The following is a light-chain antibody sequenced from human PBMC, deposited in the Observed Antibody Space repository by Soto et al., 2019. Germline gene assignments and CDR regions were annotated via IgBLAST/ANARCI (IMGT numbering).Light chain of an antibody. V-gene: IGLV7-46*01. CDR1: TGAVTSGLY. Sequence: QAVVTQEPSLTVSPGETVTLTCGSTTGAVTSGLYPYWFQQKPGQAPRTLIYDTIHKEPRTPARFSGSLLGGKAALTLSGAQPEDEAEYYCMLSYNAAGFFGGGTKVTVL. CDR2: DTI. J-gene: IGLJ2*01. CDR3: MLSYNAAGF.